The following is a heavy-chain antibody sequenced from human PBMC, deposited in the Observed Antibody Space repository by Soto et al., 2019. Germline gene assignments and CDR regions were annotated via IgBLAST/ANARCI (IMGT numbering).Heavy chain of an antibody. CDR2: ISDYGRV. D-gene: IGHD1-1*01. J-gene: IGHJ4*02. CDR1: GFTFRNYW. V-gene: IGHV3-74*01. CDR3: ARGRVEPFDY. Sequence: EVQLVESGGGLVQPGGSMRLSCAASGFTFRNYWMHWVRQAPGKALVWVSRISDYGRVNYADSVRGRFTISRDDAESELHIQMKNLRAEYTAVYYCARGRVEPFDYWGQGVLVTVSS.